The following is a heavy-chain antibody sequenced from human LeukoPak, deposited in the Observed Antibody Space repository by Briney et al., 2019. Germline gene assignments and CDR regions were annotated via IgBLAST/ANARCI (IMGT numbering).Heavy chain of an antibody. J-gene: IGHJ4*02. Sequence: GRSLRLSCAASGFTFSSYAMHWVRQAPGKGLEWVAVISYDGSNKYYADSAKGRFTISRDNSKNTLYLQMNSLRAEDTAVYYCARDNYYGSGSLDYWGQGTLVTVSS. D-gene: IGHD3-10*01. V-gene: IGHV3-30*04. CDR3: ARDNYYGSGSLDY. CDR2: ISYDGSNK. CDR1: GFTFSSYA.